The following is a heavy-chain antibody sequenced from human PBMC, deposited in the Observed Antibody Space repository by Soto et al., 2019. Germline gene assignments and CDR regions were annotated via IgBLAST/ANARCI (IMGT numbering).Heavy chain of an antibody. CDR1: GGTFSSYA. J-gene: IGHJ3*02. CDR2: IIPIFGTA. V-gene: IGHV1-69*13. D-gene: IGHD3-10*02. Sequence: GASVKVSFKASGGTFSSYAISWLRQAPGQGLEWMGGIIPIFGTANYAQKFQGRVTITADESTSTAYMELSSLRSEDTAVYYCARPTTFRAFDIWGQGTMVTVSS. CDR3: ARPTTFRAFDI.